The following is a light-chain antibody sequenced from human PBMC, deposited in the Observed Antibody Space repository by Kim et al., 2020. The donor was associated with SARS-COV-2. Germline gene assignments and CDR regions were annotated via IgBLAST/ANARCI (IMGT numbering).Light chain of an antibody. CDR2: GKN. CDR3: NSRDSSGNQV. Sequence: VAVGRTVRITSQEDSSRGYYASWYQQKAGQAPVLVIYGKNNRASGIPDRFSGSSSGDTASLTITGAQAEDEADYYCNSRDSSGNQVFGGGTQLTVL. J-gene: IGLJ2*01. V-gene: IGLV3-19*01. CDR1: SSRGYY.